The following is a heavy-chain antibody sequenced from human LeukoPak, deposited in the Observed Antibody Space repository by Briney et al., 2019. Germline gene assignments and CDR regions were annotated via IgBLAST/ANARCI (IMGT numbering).Heavy chain of an antibody. Sequence: KPSETLSPTCTVSGGSISSYYWSWIRQPPGKGLEWIGYIYYSGSTNYNPSLKSRVTISVDTSKNQFSLKLSSVTAADTAVYYCATYGGNSGYWGQGTLVTVSS. J-gene: IGHJ4*02. CDR3: ATYGGNSGY. D-gene: IGHD4-23*01. CDR2: IYYSGST. V-gene: IGHV4-59*01. CDR1: GGSISSYY.